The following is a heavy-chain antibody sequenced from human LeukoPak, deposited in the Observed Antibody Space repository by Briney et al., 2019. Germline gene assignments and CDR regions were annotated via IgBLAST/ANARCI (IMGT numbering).Heavy chain of an antibody. V-gene: IGHV1-69*04. Sequence: VASAKVSCKASGGTFSSYAINWVRQAPGQGLEWMGRIIPILDTPNYAQKFQGRVTITADKSTSTAYMELSSLRSEDTAVYYCARDLTSYYYDNNGAFDFWGQGTLVTVSS. CDR2: IIPILDTP. J-gene: IGHJ4*02. CDR3: ARDLTSYYYDNNGAFDF. D-gene: IGHD3-22*01. CDR1: GGTFSSYA.